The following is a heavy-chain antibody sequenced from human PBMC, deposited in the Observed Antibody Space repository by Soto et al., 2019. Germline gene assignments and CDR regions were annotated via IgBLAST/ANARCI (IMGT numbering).Heavy chain of an antibody. J-gene: IGHJ4*02. CDR1: GDTFTTNS. D-gene: IGHD2-8*01. Sequence: QVQLVQSGAEVKKPGSSVKVSCKASGDTFTTNSLNWVRQAPGQGLEWMGGIIPVVGTTKYAQKYQDRVTITGDKSTNTAYMELSSLRSDDTAVYYCARGLLYATTYFDYGGQGTPVTVPS. CDR3: ARGLLYATTYFDY. CDR2: IIPVVGTT. V-gene: IGHV1-69*06.